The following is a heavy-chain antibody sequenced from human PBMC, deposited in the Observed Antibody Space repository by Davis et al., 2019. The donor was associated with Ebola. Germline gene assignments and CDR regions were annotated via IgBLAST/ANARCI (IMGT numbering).Heavy chain of an antibody. J-gene: IGHJ4*02. CDR1: GYTFTNYD. D-gene: IGHD3-16*01. CDR2: MNPNTGDT. Sequence: AASVKVSCKASGYTFTNYDINRVRQAAGQGLEWMGWMNPNTGDTGNAQRFQGRVTMTRNTSISTAYLALSSLRSEDTAVYYCARGDGGHSLSEGDYWGQRTLVTVSS. CDR3: ARGDGGHSLSEGDY. V-gene: IGHV1-8*01.